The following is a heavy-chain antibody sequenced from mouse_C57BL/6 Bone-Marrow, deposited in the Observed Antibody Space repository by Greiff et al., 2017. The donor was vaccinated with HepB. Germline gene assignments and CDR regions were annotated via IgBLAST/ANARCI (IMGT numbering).Heavy chain of an antibody. D-gene: IGHD1-1*01. J-gene: IGHJ2*01. CDR3: ARRGYYGSSGYYFDC. CDR1: GYTFTSYG. Sequence: QVQLQQSGAELARPGASVKLSCKASGYTFTSYGISWVKQRTGQGLEWIGEIYPRSGNTYYNEKFKGKATLTADKSSSTAYMELRSLTSEDSAVYFCARRGYYGSSGYYFDCWGQGTTLTVSS. CDR2: IYPRSGNT. V-gene: IGHV1-81*01.